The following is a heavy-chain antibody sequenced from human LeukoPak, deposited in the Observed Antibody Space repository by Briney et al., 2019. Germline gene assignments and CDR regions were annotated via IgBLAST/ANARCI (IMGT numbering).Heavy chain of an antibody. D-gene: IGHD2-21*02. CDR2: ISYDGSNK. CDR3: AKDSSGDCGGDCYLYYFDY. J-gene: IGHJ4*02. CDR1: GFTLSSYG. V-gene: IGHV3-30*18. Sequence: GGSLRLSCAASGFTLSSYGMHWVRQAPGKGLEWVAVISYDGSNKYYADSVKDRFTISRDNSKNTLYLQMNSLRAEDTAVYYCAKDSSGDCGGDCYLYYFDYWGQGTLVTVSS.